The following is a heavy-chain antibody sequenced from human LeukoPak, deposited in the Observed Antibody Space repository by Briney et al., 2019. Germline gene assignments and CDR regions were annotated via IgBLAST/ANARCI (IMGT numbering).Heavy chain of an antibody. CDR3: ARTDSSSWYRVFDY. J-gene: IGHJ4*02. CDR1: GGSISSYY. V-gene: IGHV4-59*08. Sequence: SETLSLTCTVSGGSISSYYWSWIRQPPGKGLEWIGYIYYSGSTNYNPSLKSRVTISVDTSKNQFSLKLSSVTAADTAVYYCARTDSSSWYRVFDYWGQGTLVTVSS. CDR2: IYYSGST. D-gene: IGHD6-13*01.